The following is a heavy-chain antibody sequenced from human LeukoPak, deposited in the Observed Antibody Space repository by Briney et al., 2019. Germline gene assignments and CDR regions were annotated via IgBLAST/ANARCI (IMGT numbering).Heavy chain of an antibody. CDR2: IYYSGST. J-gene: IGHJ3*02. CDR1: GGSISSYY. CDR3: ARGSPKRGSSWYGI. Sequence: SETLSLTCTVSGGSISSYYWSWIRQPPGKGLEWIGYIYYSGSTNYNPSLKSRVTISVDTSKNQFSLKLSSVTAADTAVYYCARGSPKRGSSWYGIWGQGTMVTVSS. D-gene: IGHD6-13*01. V-gene: IGHV4-59*08.